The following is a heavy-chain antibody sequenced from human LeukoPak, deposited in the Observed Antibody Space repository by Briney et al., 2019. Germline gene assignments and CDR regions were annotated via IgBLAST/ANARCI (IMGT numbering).Heavy chain of an antibody. CDR2: IYYSGST. V-gene: IGHV4-39*07. D-gene: IGHD5-24*01. CDR1: GGSISSSSYY. J-gene: IGHJ4*02. Sequence: PSETLSLTCTVSGGSISSSSYYWGWIRQPPGKGLEWIGSIYYSGSTYYNPSLKSRVTISVDRSKNQFSLKLSSVTAADTAVYYCAGQRWLQSFDLWGQGTLVTISS. CDR3: AGQRWLQSFDL.